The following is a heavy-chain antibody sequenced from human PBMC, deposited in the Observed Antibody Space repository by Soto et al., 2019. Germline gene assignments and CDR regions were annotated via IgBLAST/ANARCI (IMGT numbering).Heavy chain of an antibody. CDR3: ARVLLLAMMGEPDSNWFDP. CDR2: INAGNGNT. Sequence: ASVKVSCKASGYTFTSYAMHWVRQAPGQRLEWMGWINAGNGNTKYSQKFQGRVTITRDTSASTAYMELSSLRSEDAAVYYCARVLLLAMMGEPDSNWFDPWGQGTLVTVSS. V-gene: IGHV1-3*01. D-gene: IGHD3-10*02. CDR1: GYTFTSYA. J-gene: IGHJ5*02.